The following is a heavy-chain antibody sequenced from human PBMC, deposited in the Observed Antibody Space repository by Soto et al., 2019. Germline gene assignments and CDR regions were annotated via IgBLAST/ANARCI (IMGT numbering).Heavy chain of an antibody. CDR2: INDSGNI. CDR3: ARGLILWFGELSRRGGYYYYMDV. D-gene: IGHD3-10*01. Sequence: QVQLQQWGAGLLKPSETLSLTCAVYGGSFSGYQWTWIRQTPGKGLEWNGEINDSGNINYNPSLKSRVTILGDTAKKQISRKLSAVTAADTAVYYCARGLILWFGELSRRGGYYYYMDVWGKGTTVTVSS. CDR1: GGSFSGYQ. V-gene: IGHV4-34*01. J-gene: IGHJ6*03.